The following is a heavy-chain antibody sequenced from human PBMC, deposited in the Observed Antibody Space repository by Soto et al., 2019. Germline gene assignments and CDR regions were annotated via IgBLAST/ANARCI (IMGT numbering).Heavy chain of an antibody. J-gene: IGHJ4*02. D-gene: IGHD5-12*01. CDR1: GGSFSSGSYY. CDR3: ARVRRDGYNPFDY. V-gene: IGHV4-61*01. Sequence: LSLTCTVSGGSFSSGSYYLSWIRQPPGKGLEWIGYIYYSGSTNYNPSLKSRVTISVDTSKNQFSLKLSSVTAADTAVYYCARVRRDGYNPFDYWGQGTLVTVSS. CDR2: IYYSGST.